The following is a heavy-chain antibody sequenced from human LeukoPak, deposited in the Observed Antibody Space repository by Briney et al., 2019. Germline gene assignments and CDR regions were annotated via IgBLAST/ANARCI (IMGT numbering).Heavy chain of an antibody. CDR2: ISSSGSTI. J-gene: IGHJ4*02. D-gene: IGHD3-16*01. CDR1: GFTFSSYE. V-gene: IGHV3-48*03. CDR3: ARDQGGVGY. Sequence: RAGGSLRLSCAASGFTFSSYEVNWVRQAPGKGLEWVSYISSSGSTIYYADSVKGRFTISRDNAKNSLYLQMNSLRVEDTAVYYCARDQGGVGYWGQGTLVTVSS.